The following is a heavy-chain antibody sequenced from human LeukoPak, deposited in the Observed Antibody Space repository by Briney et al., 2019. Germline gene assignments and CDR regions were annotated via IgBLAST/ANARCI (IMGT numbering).Heavy chain of an antibody. J-gene: IGHJ4*02. CDR2: INPTGGST. CDR1: GYTFTSYY. V-gene: IGHV1-46*01. D-gene: IGHD3-22*01. CDR3: AMGLTYYYDSSGKLDY. Sequence: EASVKVSCKASGYTFTSYYMHWVRQAPGQGLEWMGLINPTGGSTGYAQKFQGRVTMTRDMSTSTVYMELSSLRSEDTAVYYCAMGLTYYYDSSGKLDYWGQGTLVTVSS.